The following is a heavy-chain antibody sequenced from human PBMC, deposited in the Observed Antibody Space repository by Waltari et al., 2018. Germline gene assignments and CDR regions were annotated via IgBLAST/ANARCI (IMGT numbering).Heavy chain of an antibody. Sequence: EVQLVESGGGLVKPGGSLRLSCAASGFTFSSYSMNWVRQAPGKGLEWVSSISSSSSYIYYADAGKGRFTISRDNAKNSLYLQMNSLRAEDTAVYYCAREDIVVVVAATPGHYFDYWGQGTLVTVSS. D-gene: IGHD2-15*01. CDR2: ISSSSSYI. V-gene: IGHV3-21*01. CDR1: GFTFSSYS. J-gene: IGHJ4*02. CDR3: AREDIVVVVAATPGHYFDY.